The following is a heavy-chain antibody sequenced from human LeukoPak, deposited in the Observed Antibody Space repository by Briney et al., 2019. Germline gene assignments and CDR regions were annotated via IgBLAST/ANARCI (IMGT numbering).Heavy chain of an antibody. CDR2: INHSGST. CDR1: GGSFSGYY. Sequence: PSETLSLTCAVYGGSFSGYYWSWIRQPPGKGLEWIGEINHSGSTNYNPSLKSRVTISVDTSKNQFSLKLSSVTAADTAVYYCARGRVLLWFGERSNLFDPWGQGTLVTVSS. CDR3: ARGRVLLWFGERSNLFDP. V-gene: IGHV4-34*01. D-gene: IGHD3-10*01. J-gene: IGHJ5*02.